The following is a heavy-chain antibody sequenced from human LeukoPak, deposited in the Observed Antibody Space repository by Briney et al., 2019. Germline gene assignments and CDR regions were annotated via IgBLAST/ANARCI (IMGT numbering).Heavy chain of an antibody. CDR3: ASTERCSTTCPLDY. Sequence: SETLSLTCAVYGGSFRGYYWSWIRQPPGKGLEWIGEINHSGSTNYNPSPKSRVTISLDTSMKKFSLKLNSVTAADTAVYYCASTERCSTTCPLDYWGQGTLVTVSS. D-gene: IGHD2-2*01. V-gene: IGHV4-34*01. CDR2: INHSGST. CDR1: GGSFRGYY. J-gene: IGHJ4*02.